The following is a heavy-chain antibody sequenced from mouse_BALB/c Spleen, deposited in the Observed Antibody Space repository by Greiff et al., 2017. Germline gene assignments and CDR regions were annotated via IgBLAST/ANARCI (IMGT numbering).Heavy chain of an antibody. CDR2: INPYNGGT. D-gene: IGHD3-3*01. Sequence: EVQGVESGPELVKPGASVKISCKASGYSFTGYFMNWVKQSHGKSLEWIGRINPYNGGTGYNQKFKSKATLTVDNSSSTAYMELRSLTSEDSAVYYCAREGTLWFAYWGQGTLVTVSA. V-gene: IGHV1-20*01. CDR1: GYSFTGYF. J-gene: IGHJ3*01. CDR3: AREGTLWFAY.